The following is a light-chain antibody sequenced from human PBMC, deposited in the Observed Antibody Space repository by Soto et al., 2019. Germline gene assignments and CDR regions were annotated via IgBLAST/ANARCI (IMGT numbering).Light chain of an antibody. CDR2: WAS. J-gene: IGKJ4*01. CDR1: QSLLFKSDNNNY. V-gene: IGKV4-1*01. Sequence: DIVMSQSPDSLAVSLGERATINCKSSQSLLFKSDNNNYLAWYQQKPGQPPQLLIYWASTRESGVPHRFSGSGSGTDFPLTISDLQAEDVAIYYCQQYYTTVPAFGGGTTVEIK. CDR3: QQYYTTVPA.